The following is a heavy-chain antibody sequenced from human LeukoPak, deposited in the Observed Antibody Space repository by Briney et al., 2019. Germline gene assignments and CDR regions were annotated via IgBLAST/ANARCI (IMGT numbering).Heavy chain of an antibody. Sequence: RRSLRLSCATSGFNFEDYAMNWVRQAPGKGLEWVSAISGSGGSTYYAESVKGRFTISRDNSKNTLSLQMNSLRAEDTAVYYCAKDTPVSGTSRKFDYWGQGTLVTVSS. CDR1: GFNFEDYA. D-gene: IGHD6-19*01. J-gene: IGHJ4*02. CDR3: AKDTPVSGTSRKFDY. V-gene: IGHV3-23*01. CDR2: ISGSGGST.